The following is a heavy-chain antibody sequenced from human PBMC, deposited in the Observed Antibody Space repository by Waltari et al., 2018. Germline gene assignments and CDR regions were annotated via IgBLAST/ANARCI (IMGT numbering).Heavy chain of an antibody. Sequence: VQLVDSGGGLVKPGGSLSLSCVASGFTFSRAWMSWVRQAPGKGLEWFGRIKSKTDGGTTDYAAPVKGRFTISRDDSKNTLYLQMNSLKTEDTAVYYCTTGGVKGPHDAFDIWGQGTMVTVSS. J-gene: IGHJ3*02. CDR1: GFTFSRAW. CDR3: TTGGVKGPHDAFDI. CDR2: IKSKTDGGTT. D-gene: IGHD2-8*02. V-gene: IGHV3-15*01.